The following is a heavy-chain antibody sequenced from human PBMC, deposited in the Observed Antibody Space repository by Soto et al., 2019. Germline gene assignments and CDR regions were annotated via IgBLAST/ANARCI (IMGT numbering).Heavy chain of an antibody. V-gene: IGHV4-4*02. CDR1: GGSISSSNW. J-gene: IGHJ5*02. CDR3: ARDRCSGGSCYSRWFDP. D-gene: IGHD2-15*01. Sequence: SETLSLTCAVSGGSISSSNWWSWVRQPPGKGLEWIGEIYHSGSTNYNPSLKSRVTISVDKSKNQFSLKLSSVTAADTAVYYCARDRCSGGSCYSRWFDPWGQGTLVTVSS. CDR2: IYHSGST.